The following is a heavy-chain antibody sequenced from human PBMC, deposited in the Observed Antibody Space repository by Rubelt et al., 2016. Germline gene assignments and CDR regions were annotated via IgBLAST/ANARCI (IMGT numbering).Heavy chain of an antibody. CDR1: GFSFSTSGVG. D-gene: IGHD5-24*01. CDR2: IYWDDDK. J-gene: IGHJ4*02. V-gene: IGHV2-5*02. Sequence: QITLKESGPTLVKPTQTLTLTCTFSGFSFSTSGVGVGWIRQPPGKALEWLALIYWDDDKRYRPSLKSRVTITRDTSKNQVVLTMTNMDPVYTATYYCAHRTDGYNYFDYWGQGILVTISS. CDR3: AHRTDGYNYFDY.